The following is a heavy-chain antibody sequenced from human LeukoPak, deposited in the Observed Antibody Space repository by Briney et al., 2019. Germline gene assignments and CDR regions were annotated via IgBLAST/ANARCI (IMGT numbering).Heavy chain of an antibody. CDR3: AKDRDSSGLYYFDY. D-gene: IGHD6-19*01. CDR1: GFTFSGYG. V-gene: IGHV3-30*02. CDR2: IRYDGSNK. J-gene: IGHJ4*02. Sequence: GGSLRLSCAASGFTFSGYGMYWVRQPPGKGLEWVAFIRYDGSNKDYADSVKGRFTISRDNSKNTLYLQMNSLRAEDTAVYYCAKDRDSSGLYYFDYWGQGTLVTVSS.